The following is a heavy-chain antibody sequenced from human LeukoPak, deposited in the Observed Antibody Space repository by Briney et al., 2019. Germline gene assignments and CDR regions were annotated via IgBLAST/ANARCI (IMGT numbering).Heavy chain of an antibody. D-gene: IGHD3-10*01. CDR2: IYHSGST. CDR1: GGSISSSNW. V-gene: IGHV4-4*02. Sequence: SETLSLTCAVSGGSISSSNWWSWVRQPPGKGLERIGEIYHSGSTNYNPSLKSRVTISVDKSKNQFSLKLSSVTAADTAVYYCARDSGTTGEVKFDPWGQGTLVTVSS. J-gene: IGHJ5*02. CDR3: ARDSGTTGEVKFDP.